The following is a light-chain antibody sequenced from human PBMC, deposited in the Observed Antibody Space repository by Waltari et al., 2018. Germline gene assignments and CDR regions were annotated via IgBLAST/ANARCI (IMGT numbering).Light chain of an antibody. Sequence: DVVMTQSPPSLPVTLGQPASMSCRSSQTLIYTDGNTYLSWVLQRPGQSPRRLIYKVSDRDPGVPDRFRGSGSGTDFTLRIKKVEAEDVGVYYCMQGTHWPWTFGQGTKMEIE. V-gene: IGKV2-30*01. CDR2: KVS. J-gene: IGKJ1*01. CDR1: QTLIYTDGNTY. CDR3: MQGTHWPWT.